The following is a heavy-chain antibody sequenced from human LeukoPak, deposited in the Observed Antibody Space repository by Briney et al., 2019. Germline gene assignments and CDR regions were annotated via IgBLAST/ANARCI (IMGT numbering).Heavy chain of an antibody. CDR1: GGSFSGYY. CDR3: ARHPQYYYDSSGYFWRWFDP. CDR2: INHSGST. Sequence: TSETLSLTCAVYGGSFSGYYWSWIRQPPGKGLEWIGEINHSGSTNYNPSLKSRVTISVDTSKNQFSLKLSSVTAADTAVYYCARHPQYYYDSSGYFWRWFDPWGQGTLVTVSS. D-gene: IGHD3-22*01. J-gene: IGHJ5*02. V-gene: IGHV4-34*01.